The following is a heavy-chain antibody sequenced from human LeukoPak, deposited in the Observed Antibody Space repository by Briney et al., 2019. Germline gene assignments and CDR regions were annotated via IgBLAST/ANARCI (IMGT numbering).Heavy chain of an antibody. CDR1: GYTFTGYY. Sequence: GASVKVSCKASGYTFTGYYMHWVRQAPGQGLEWMGWINPNSGGTNYAQKFQGRVTMTRDTSISTAYMELSRLRSDGTAVYYCARDFDDYGAQYYFDYWGQGTLVTVSS. CDR3: ARDFDDYGAQYYFDY. D-gene: IGHD4-17*01. V-gene: IGHV1-2*02. J-gene: IGHJ4*02. CDR2: INPNSGGT.